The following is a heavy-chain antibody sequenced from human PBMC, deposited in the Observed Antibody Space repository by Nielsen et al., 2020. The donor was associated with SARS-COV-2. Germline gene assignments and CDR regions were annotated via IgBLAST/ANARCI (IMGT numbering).Heavy chain of an antibody. CDR3: ARGRRGSSGWSSPSGMDV. CDR1: GGSFSGYY. D-gene: IGHD6-13*01. J-gene: IGHJ6*02. CDR2: INHSGST. Sequence: SETLSLTCAVYGGSFSGYYWSWIRQPPGKGLEWIGEINHSGSTNYNPSLKSRVTISVDTSKNQFSLKLSSVTAADTAVYYCARGRRGSSGWSSPSGMDVWGQGTTVTVSS. V-gene: IGHV4-34*01.